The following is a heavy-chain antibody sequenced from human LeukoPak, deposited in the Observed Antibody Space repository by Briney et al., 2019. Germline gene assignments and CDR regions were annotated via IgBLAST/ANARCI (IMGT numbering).Heavy chain of an antibody. CDR3: ARVGGDNDAFDI. V-gene: IGHV3-21*01. CDR1: GFTFSSYS. CDR2: ISSSSSYI. J-gene: IGHJ3*02. D-gene: IGHD4-17*01. Sequence: GGSLRLSCAASGFTFSSYSMNWVRQAPGKGLEWVSSISSSSSYIYYADSVKGRFTISRDNAKNSLYLQMNSLRAEDTAVYYCARVGGDNDAFDIWGQGTMVTVSS.